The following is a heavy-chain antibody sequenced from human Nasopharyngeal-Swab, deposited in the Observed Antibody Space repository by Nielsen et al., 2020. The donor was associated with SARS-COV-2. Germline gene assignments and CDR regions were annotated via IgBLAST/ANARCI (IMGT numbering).Heavy chain of an antibody. CDR1: GYPFRTYG. V-gene: IGHV3-23*01. J-gene: IGHJ4*02. CDR3: AKDLRGPYFF. CDR2: ISGSGDISGSGGST. D-gene: IGHD2/OR15-2a*01. Sequence: GGSLRLSRVASGYPFRTYGMSWVRQAPGKGLEWVAAISGSGDISGSGGSTYYADSVKGRFTISRDNSKNTLSLQMNSLRAEDTAVYYCAKDLRGPYFFWGQGTLVTVSS.